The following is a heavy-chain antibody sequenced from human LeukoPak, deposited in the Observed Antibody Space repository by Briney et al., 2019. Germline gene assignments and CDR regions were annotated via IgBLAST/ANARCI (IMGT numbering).Heavy chain of an antibody. V-gene: IGHV3-53*01. Sequence: GGSLRLSCAASGFTVSSNYMSWVRQAPGKGLEWVSVIYSGGSTYYADSVKGRFTISRDNSKNTLYLQMNSLRAEDTAVYYCAKAIVGATSFDYWGQGTLVTVSS. CDR2: IYSGGST. D-gene: IGHD1-26*01. CDR1: GFTVSSNY. J-gene: IGHJ4*02. CDR3: AKAIVGATSFDY.